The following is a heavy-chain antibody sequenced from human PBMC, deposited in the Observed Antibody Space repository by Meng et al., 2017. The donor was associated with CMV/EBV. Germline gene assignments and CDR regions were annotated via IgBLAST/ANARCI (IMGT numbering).Heavy chain of an antibody. CDR3: ARDKSVVGSYYYYYGMDV. CDR1: GYTFTSYG. D-gene: IGHD2-2*01. J-gene: IGHJ6*02. CDR2: ISAYNGNT. V-gene: IGHV1-18*01. Sequence: ASVKVSCKASGYTFTSYGISWVRQAPGQGLEWMGWISAYNGNTNYAQKLQGRVTMTTDTSTSTACMELRSLRSDDTAVYYCARDKSVVGSYYYYYGMDVWGQGTTVIVSS.